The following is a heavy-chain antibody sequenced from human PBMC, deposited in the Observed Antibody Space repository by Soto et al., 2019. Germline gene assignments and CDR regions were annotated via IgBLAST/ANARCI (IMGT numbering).Heavy chain of an antibody. D-gene: IGHD5-18*01. CDR3: AKILLQYNYGGFDY. CDR1: GFTFSSYA. V-gene: IGHV3-23*01. Sequence: HPGGSLRLSYAASGFTFSSYAMSWVRQAPGKGLEWVSTISGSGGSAYYADSVKGRFTISRDNSKNTLYLQMNSLRAEDTAVYYCAKILLQYNYGGFDYWGQGTLVTVSS. CDR2: ISGSGGSA. J-gene: IGHJ4*02.